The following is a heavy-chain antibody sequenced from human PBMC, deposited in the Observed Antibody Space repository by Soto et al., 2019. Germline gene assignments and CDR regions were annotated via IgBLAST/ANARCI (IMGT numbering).Heavy chain of an antibody. Sequence: SVKVSCKASGVTFSSYAISWVRQAPGQGLEWMGGIVPIFGTANYAQKFQGRVTITADESTSTAYMDLRALRSDDTAIYYCARMISSAADLWGQGALVTVSS. J-gene: IGHJ5*02. CDR1: GVTFSSYA. CDR2: IVPIFGTA. V-gene: IGHV1-69*13. D-gene: IGHD3-16*01. CDR3: ARMISSAADL.